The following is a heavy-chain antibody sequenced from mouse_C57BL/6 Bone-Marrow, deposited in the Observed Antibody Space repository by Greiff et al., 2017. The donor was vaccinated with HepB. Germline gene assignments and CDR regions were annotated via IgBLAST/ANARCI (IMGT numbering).Heavy chain of an antibody. Sequence: QVQLQQSGAELMKPGASVKLSCKATGYTFTGYWIEWVKQRPGHGLEWIGEILPGSGSTNYNEKFKGKATFTADTSSNTAYMQLSSLTTEDSASYYCARKGYYYGSSYYFDYWGQGTTLTVSS. J-gene: IGHJ2*01. CDR1: GYTFTGYW. V-gene: IGHV1-9*01. D-gene: IGHD1-1*01. CDR2: ILPGSGST. CDR3: ARKGYYYGSSYYFDY.